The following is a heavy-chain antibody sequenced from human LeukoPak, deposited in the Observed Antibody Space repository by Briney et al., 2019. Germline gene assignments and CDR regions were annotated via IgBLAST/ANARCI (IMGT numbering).Heavy chain of an antibody. V-gene: IGHV3-11*04. CDR3: ARPLSSSWYGGAFDL. J-gene: IGHJ3*01. CDR2: ISSSGYTI. D-gene: IGHD6-13*01. CDR1: GFTFSDYY. Sequence: GGSLRLSCAASGFTFSDYYMSWIRQAPGKGLEWVSYISSSGYTIYYADSVKGRFIISRDNAKNSLYLQMNSLRAEDTAVYYCARPLSSSWYGGAFDLWGQGAMVTASS.